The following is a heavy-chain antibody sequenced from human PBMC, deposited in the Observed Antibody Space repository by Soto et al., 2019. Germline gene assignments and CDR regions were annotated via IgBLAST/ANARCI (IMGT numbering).Heavy chain of an antibody. D-gene: IGHD4-17*01. CDR3: ARRTSTDYYYYGMDV. CDR2: IYPGDSDT. CDR1: GYSFTSYW. J-gene: IGHJ6*01. V-gene: IGHV5-51*01. Sequence: RGVALKISCKGSGYSFTSYWIGWVRQMPGKGLEWMGIIYPGDSDTRYSPSFQGQVTISADKSISTAYLQWSSLKASDTAMYYCARRTSTDYYYYGMDVWGQGTTVAVSS.